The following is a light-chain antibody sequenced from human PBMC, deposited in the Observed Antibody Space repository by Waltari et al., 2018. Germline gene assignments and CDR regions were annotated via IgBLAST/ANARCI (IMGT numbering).Light chain of an antibody. CDR2: GAS. Sequence: EIVMTQSPATLSVSPGERATLSCRASQSVSSNLAWYPQKPGQAPRLLIYGASTRATGIPARFSGSGSGTEFTLTISSLQSEDFAVYSCQQHYSTPLTFGGGTKVEIK. CDR3: QQHYSTPLT. V-gene: IGKV3-15*01. J-gene: IGKJ4*01. CDR1: QSVSSN.